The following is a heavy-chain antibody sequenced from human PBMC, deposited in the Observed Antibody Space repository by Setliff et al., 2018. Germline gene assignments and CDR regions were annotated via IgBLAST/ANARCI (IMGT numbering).Heavy chain of an antibody. CDR1: GGSISTTDYY. CDR2: VYYSGNT. J-gene: IGHJ4*02. Sequence: PSETLSLTCTVSGGSISTTDYYWGWIRQPPGKGLEWIGCVYYSGNTYYSPSLKSRVTMFVDTSKNQFSLMLYSVTAADTAIYYCARCDSSEKFLLDYWGQGALVTVSS. CDR3: ARCDSSEKFLLDY. V-gene: IGHV4-39*07. D-gene: IGHD3-22*01.